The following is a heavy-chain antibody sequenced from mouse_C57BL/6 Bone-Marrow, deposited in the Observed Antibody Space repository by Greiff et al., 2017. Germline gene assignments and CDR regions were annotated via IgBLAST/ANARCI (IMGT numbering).Heavy chain of an antibody. CDR1: GYTFTSYW. J-gene: IGHJ2*01. V-gene: IGHV1-55*01. CDR2: IYPTSGRT. Sequence: QVQLKQPGAELVNPGASVKMSCKASGYTFTSYWITWVKQRPGQGLEWIGDIYPTSGRTNYNEKFKSKAILTVDTSSNTAYMQLSSLTSEDSAVFYCARSGPLGRSFDYWGQGTTLTVSS. CDR3: ARSGPLGRSFDY. D-gene: IGHD4-1*01.